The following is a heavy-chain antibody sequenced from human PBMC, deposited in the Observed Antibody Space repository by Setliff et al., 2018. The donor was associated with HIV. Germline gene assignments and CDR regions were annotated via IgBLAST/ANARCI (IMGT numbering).Heavy chain of an antibody. Sequence: SVKVSCKASGDTFSSYAISWVRQAPGQGLEWMGGIIPIFGTANYAQKFQGRVTITADESTSTAYMELSSLRSEDTAVYYCARSDYYDSSGYSWVDPWGQGTLVTVS. CDR1: GDTFSSYA. J-gene: IGHJ5*02. D-gene: IGHD3-22*01. CDR3: ARSDYYDSSGYSWVDP. CDR2: IIPIFGTA. V-gene: IGHV1-69*13.